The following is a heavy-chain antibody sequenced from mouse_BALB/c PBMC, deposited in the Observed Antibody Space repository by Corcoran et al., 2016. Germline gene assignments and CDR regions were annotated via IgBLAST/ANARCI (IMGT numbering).Heavy chain of an antibody. CDR2: IYPGDGST. Sequence: QVQLQQSGPELVKPGASVKMSCKASGYTFTSYYIHWVKQRPGQGLEWIGWIYPGDGSTKYNEKFKGKTTLTADKSSSTAYMLLSSLTSEDSAIYFCARGYDYAMDYWGQGTSVTVSS. CDR1: GYTFTSYY. CDR3: ARGYDYAMDY. D-gene: IGHD3-1*01. J-gene: IGHJ4*01. V-gene: IGHV1S56*01.